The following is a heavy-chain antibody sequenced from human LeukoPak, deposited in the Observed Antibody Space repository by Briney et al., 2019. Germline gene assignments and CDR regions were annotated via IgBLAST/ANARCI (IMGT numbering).Heavy chain of an antibody. CDR2: MNPNSGAT. CDR3: ARDKMATIGY. D-gene: IGHD5-24*01. Sequence: ASVKVSCKASGYTFTSYDFNWLRQATGQGPEWMGWMNPNSGATGYAQKFQGRVTMTRSASINTAYMELSNLRSEDTAVYYCARDKMATIGYWGQGTLVTVSS. J-gene: IGHJ4*02. CDR1: GYTFTSYD. V-gene: IGHV1-8*01.